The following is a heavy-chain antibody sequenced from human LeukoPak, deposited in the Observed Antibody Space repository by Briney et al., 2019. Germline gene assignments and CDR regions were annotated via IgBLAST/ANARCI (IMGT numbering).Heavy chain of an antibody. V-gene: IGHV4-59*02. CDR3: ARYSNHVDYFDS. CDR2: VYYTGTS. J-gene: IGHJ4*02. D-gene: IGHD4-11*01. Sequence: SVTLSLTCTVSGDSVSSHYWSWIRQPPGKGLEWIAYVYYTGTSNYNPSLKSRVTISIDTSKNQFSLKLISVTAADTAVYYCARYSNHVDYFDSWGQGTLATVSS. CDR1: GDSVSSHY.